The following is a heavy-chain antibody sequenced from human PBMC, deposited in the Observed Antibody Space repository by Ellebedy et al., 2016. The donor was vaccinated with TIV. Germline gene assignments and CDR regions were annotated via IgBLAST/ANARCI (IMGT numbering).Heavy chain of an antibody. Sequence: ESLKISCVASGCPFSGYSMSLVRQARGKGLEWVATIKQDGGEKFYVDSVKGRFTISRDNAKNSVYLQLDSVRGEDTAVYYCARGWWDYGAWGQGTQVTVSS. CDR3: ARGWWDYGA. V-gene: IGHV3-7*01. CDR2: IKQDGGEK. J-gene: IGHJ5*02. CDR1: GCPFSGYS. D-gene: IGHD4/OR15-4a*01.